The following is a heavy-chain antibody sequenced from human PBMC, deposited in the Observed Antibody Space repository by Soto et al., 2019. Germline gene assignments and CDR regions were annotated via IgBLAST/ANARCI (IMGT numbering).Heavy chain of an antibody. Sequence: GASVKVSCKASGYTFTSYDISWVRQAPGQGLEWMGGIIPIFGTTNYAQKFQGRVTITADESTSTAYMELSSLRSEDTAMYYCARVVTVVKSFHYWYFDLWGRGTLVTVSS. CDR2: IIPIFGTT. V-gene: IGHV1-69*13. D-gene: IGHD2-15*01. CDR3: ARVVTVVKSFHYWYFDL. CDR1: GYTFTSYD. J-gene: IGHJ2*01.